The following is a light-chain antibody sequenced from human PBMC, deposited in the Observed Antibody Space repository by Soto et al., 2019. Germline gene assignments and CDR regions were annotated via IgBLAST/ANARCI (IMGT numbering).Light chain of an antibody. V-gene: IGKV1D-12*01. CDR3: QHANSFPLT. CDR1: PGINNW. Sequence: DIQMTQSPSSVSASVGDRVTITCRASPGINNWLAWYQQKPGEPPKLLIYTTSNLQRGVPSRFSGSGSGTDFTLTISSLQPEDFATYDCQHANSFPLTFGGGTKVEIK. J-gene: IGKJ4*01. CDR2: TTS.